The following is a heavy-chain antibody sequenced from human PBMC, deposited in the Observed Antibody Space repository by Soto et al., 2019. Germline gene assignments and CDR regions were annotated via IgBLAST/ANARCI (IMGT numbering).Heavy chain of an antibody. CDR3: ASIPSRDGYNLDY. CDR2: IYYSGST. J-gene: IGHJ4*02. Sequence: PSETLSLTCTVSGGSISSYYWSWIRQPPGKGLEWIGYIYYSGSTNYNPSLKSRVTISVDTSKNQFSLKLSSVTAADTAVYYCASIPSRDGYNLDYWGQGTPVTVSS. CDR1: GGSISSYY. V-gene: IGHV4-59*01. D-gene: IGHD5-12*01.